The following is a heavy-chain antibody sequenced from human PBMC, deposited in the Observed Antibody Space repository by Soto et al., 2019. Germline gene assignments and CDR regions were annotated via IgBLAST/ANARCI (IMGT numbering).Heavy chain of an antibody. D-gene: IGHD6-13*01. Sequence: QVQLQQWGAGLLKPSETLSLTCAVYGGSFSGYYWSWIRQPPGKGLEWIGEINDSGSTNYNPSLKSRVTISVYTSKNQFSLKLSSVTAADTAVYYCARGVGFPPGEDDFPPYKSIAAVGSGSHFDYWGQGTLVAVSS. CDR2: INDSGST. CDR1: GGSFSGYY. V-gene: IGHV4-34*01. J-gene: IGHJ4*02. CDR3: ARGVGFPPGEDDFPPYKSIAAVGSGSHFDY.